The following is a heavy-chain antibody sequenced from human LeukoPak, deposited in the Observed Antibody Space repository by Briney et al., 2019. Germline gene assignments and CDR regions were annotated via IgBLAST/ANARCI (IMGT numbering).Heavy chain of an antibody. CDR1: GGTFSSYA. D-gene: IGHD3-3*01. CDR2: IIPIFGTA. Sequence: VASVKVSCXASGGTFSSYAISWVRQAPGQGLEWMGGIIPIFGTANYAQKFQGRVTITADESTSTAYMELSSLRSEDTAVYYCASGFWSGYPQNHFDYWGQGTLVTVSS. J-gene: IGHJ4*02. V-gene: IGHV1-69*01. CDR3: ASGFWSGYPQNHFDY.